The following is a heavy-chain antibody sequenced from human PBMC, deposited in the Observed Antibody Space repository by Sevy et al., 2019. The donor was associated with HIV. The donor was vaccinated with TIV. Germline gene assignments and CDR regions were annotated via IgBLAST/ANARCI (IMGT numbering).Heavy chain of an antibody. CDR1: GFTFSIYY. J-gene: IGHJ4*01. D-gene: IGHD2-15*01. Sequence: GGSLRLSCAASGFTFSIYYMTWARQAPGKGLEWVANIKSDGSDKYYVDSVKGRFTISRDNAKNSLYLQMNGLTAEDTAVYYCARYGGYIDHWGHGTLVTVSS. CDR2: IKSDGSDK. V-gene: IGHV3-7*01. CDR3: ARYGGYIDH.